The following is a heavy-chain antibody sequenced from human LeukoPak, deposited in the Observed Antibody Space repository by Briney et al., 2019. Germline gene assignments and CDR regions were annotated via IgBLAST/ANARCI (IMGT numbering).Heavy chain of an antibody. J-gene: IGHJ4*02. V-gene: IGHV3-30*04. CDR3: ARSPLRITMVRGLLDY. CDR2: ISYDGSNK. CDR1: GFTFSGYA. D-gene: IGHD3-10*01. Sequence: GGSLRLSCAASGFTFSGYAMHWVRQAPGKGLEWVAVISYDGSNKYYADSVKGRFTISRDNSKNTLYLQMNSLRAEDTAVYYCARSPLRITMVRGLLDYWGQGTLVTVSS.